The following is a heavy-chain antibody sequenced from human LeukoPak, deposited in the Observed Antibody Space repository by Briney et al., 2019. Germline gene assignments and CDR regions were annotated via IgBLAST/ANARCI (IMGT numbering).Heavy chain of an antibody. Sequence: APVKVSCKASGYTFTSYGISWVRQAPGQGLEWMGWIYSYNGNRNYPQQYQGRVTMTTDTSTSIAYMELRSLTSDDTAVYYCARLKNYGDYGYWGHGTLVSVSS. V-gene: IGHV1-18*01. CDR2: IYSYNGNR. J-gene: IGHJ4*01. D-gene: IGHD4-17*01. CDR1: GYTFTSYG. CDR3: ARLKNYGDYGY.